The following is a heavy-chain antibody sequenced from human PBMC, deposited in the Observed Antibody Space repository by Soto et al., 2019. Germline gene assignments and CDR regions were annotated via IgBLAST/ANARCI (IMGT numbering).Heavy chain of an antibody. CDR1: GDTFSSYA. D-gene: IGHD2-21*02. Sequence: SVKVSCKASGDTFSSYAISWVRQAPGQGLEWMGGIIPIFGTANYAQKFQGRVTITADESTSTAYMELSSLRSEDTAVYYCARRVVTTEYYYYYGMDVWGQGTTVTVSS. CDR2: IIPIFGTA. J-gene: IGHJ6*02. V-gene: IGHV1-69*13. CDR3: ARRVVTTEYYYYYGMDV.